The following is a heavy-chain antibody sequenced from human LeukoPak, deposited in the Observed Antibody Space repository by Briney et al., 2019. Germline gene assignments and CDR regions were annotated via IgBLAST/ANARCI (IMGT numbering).Heavy chain of an antibody. V-gene: IGHV4-31*11. D-gene: IGHD2-2*01. CDR2: INYSGDT. CDR3: ARTLMIDCSTTSCFSSWFGP. Sequence: SETLSLTCAVSGGSISSSDFSWSWIRQHPGKGLEWIGYINYSGDTYCNPSLKSRVSMSLDTSKKQFSLGLTSVAAADTAVYYCARTLMIDCSTTSCFSSWFGPWGQGTLVTVSS. J-gene: IGHJ5*02. CDR1: GGSISSSDFS.